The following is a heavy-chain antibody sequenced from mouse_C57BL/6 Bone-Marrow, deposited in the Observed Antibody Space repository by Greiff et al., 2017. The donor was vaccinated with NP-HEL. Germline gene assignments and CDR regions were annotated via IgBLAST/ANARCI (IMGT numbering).Heavy chain of an antibody. CDR3: AGDDDDVRDD. CDR2: IYPRSGNT. Sequence: LQQSGAELARPGASVKLSCKASGYTFTSYGISWVKQRTGQGLEWIGEIYPRSGNTYYNEKFKGKATLTADKSSSTAYMELRSLISEGSAVYFCAGDDDDVRDDWGQGATLTVSS. V-gene: IGHV1-81*01. CDR1: GYTFTSYG. D-gene: IGHD2-4*01. J-gene: IGHJ2*01.